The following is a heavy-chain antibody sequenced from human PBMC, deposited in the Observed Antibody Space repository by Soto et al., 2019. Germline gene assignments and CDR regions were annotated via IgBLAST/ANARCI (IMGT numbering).Heavy chain of an antibody. CDR3: AKDKERGGYDSDFDS. D-gene: IGHD3-3*01. V-gene: IGHV3-23*01. J-gene: IGHJ4*02. Sequence: EVQLLESGGGLIQPGGSLRLSCAASGFTLGTYGMGWVRQAAGKGLEWVSTITGGNTYYAASVKGRFTISRDNSKNTLYLQMSNRRAEDTALYYCAKDKERGGYDSDFDSWGQGTLVTVSS. CDR1: GFTLGTYG. CDR2: ITGGNT.